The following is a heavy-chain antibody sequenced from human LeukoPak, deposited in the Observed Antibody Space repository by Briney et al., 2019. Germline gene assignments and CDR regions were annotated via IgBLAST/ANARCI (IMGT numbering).Heavy chain of an antibody. CDR3: AKDKDGRGHLPFDY. D-gene: IGHD4-17*01. V-gene: IGHV3-23*01. CDR1: GFTFSRYA. CDR2: VSGSGGST. Sequence: GGSLSLFCAASGFTFSRYAMSCVRQAPGEALEGVSAVSGSGGSTYYAASVKGRFPISRDNSKNTLYLQMNRLRAADTAVYYCAKDKDGRGHLPFDYWGQRTLVTVSS. J-gene: IGHJ4*02.